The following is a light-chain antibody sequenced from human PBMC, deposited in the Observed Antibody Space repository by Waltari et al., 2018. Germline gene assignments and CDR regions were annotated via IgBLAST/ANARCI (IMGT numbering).Light chain of an antibody. V-gene: IGLV3-25*03. Sequence: SSELTQPPSVSVSPGQTARIICSGDALPKQWTYWYQQRPGLAPVLIIYKDSERPSGTPERLSGSSSGTSVTLTISGVQAEDEAEYYCQSADSSGTYVVFGGGTKLTVL. CDR3: QSADSSGTYVV. CDR2: KDS. CDR1: ALPKQW. J-gene: IGLJ2*01.